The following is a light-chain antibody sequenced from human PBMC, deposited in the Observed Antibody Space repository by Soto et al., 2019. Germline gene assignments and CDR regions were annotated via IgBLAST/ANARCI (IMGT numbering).Light chain of an antibody. CDR2: DNN. CDR1: RSNIGRNY. J-gene: IGLJ1*01. Sequence: QSVLTQPPSVSAAPGQKVTISCSGSRSNIGRNYVSWYQQLPGTAPRLLIYDNNKRPSGIPDRFSGSKSGTSATLDISGLQPGDEAVYYCGTWDSSLSSGPYVFGPGTKLTVL. CDR3: GTWDSSLSSGPYV. V-gene: IGLV1-51*01.